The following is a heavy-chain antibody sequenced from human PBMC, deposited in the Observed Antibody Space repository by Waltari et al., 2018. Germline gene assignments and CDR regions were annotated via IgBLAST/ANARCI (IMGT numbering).Heavy chain of an antibody. CDR3: AREVVAYSALYYFDS. CDR2: ISADNGNT. J-gene: IGHJ4*02. V-gene: IGHV1-18*01. D-gene: IGHD2-15*01. Sequence: QFQLVRSGAEVKKPGASLRVSCKASGSTFTAYVISWFRRAPGQGLEGMGWISADNGNTNYSQKLQGRVTMTRDTSTSTAYMELRSLRSEDTAVYYCAREVVAYSALYYFDSWGQGTLVTVSS. CDR1: GSTFTAYV.